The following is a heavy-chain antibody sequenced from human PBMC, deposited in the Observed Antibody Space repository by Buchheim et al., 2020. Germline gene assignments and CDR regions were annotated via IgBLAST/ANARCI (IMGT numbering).Heavy chain of an antibody. D-gene: IGHD6-19*01. CDR1: GYTFTYYY. J-gene: IGHJ4*02. CDR2: LNPSGGST. CDR3: ARAPGIAVAGGLYYFDY. V-gene: IGHV1-46*01. Sequence: QVQLVQSGAEVKKPGASVTISCKASGYTFTYYYIHWVRQAPGQGLEWMGILNPSGGSTSYAQKFQGRVTMTRDTSISTAYMELSRLRSDDTAVYYCARAPGIAVAGGLYYFDYWGQGTL.